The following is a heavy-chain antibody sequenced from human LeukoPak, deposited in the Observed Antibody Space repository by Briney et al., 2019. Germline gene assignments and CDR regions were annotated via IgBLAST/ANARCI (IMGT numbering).Heavy chain of an antibody. CDR2: LSGSWGST. J-gene: IGHJ4*02. V-gene: IGHV3-23*01. CDR1: GITLSNYG. CDR3: AKRGVVIRVILVAFHKEAYYFDS. Sequence: GSLRLSLAVSGITLSNYGMTWVRQAPGEGLEWGAGLSGSWGSTIYEDSVKGRFTTSSENAKNTLYLQTNRLRAEDTAVYFCAKRGVVIRVILVAFHKEAYYFDSWGQGVLVTVSS. D-gene: IGHD3-22*01.